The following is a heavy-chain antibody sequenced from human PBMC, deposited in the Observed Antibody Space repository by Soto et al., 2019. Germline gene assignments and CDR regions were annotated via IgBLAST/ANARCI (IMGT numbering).Heavy chain of an antibody. CDR3: ARESEDLTSNFDY. CDR1: GFTFTMYS. Sequence: PWGSLIVSCATSGFTFTMYSMNWVRQAPGKGLEWVSSISSTTNYIYYGDSMKGRFTISRDNAKNSLYLEMNSLRAEDTAVYYCARESEDLTSNFDYWGQGTMVTVSS. CDR2: ISSTTNYI. J-gene: IGHJ4*02. V-gene: IGHV3-21*06.